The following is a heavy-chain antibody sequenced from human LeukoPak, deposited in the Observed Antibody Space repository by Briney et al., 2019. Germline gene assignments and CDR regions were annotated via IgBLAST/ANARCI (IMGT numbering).Heavy chain of an antibody. V-gene: IGHV3-23*01. J-gene: IGHJ4*01. Sequence: GGSLRLSCAASGFSFSTYAMSWVRQAPGKGLECVSSISGNGVGTYYADSVKGRFSISRDNSKNTLYLLMDRLRAEDTAVYYCARATESIFWSGYSHWGQGALVTVSS. CDR2: ISGNGVGT. D-gene: IGHD3-3*01. CDR3: ARATESIFWSGYSH. CDR1: GFSFSTYA.